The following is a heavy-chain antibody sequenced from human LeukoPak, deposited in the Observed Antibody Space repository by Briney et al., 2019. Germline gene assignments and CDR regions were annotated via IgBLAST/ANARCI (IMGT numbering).Heavy chain of an antibody. CDR1: GYTFTGYF. CDR3: ARGSGVVVAAPNWFDP. CDR2: INPNSGGT. D-gene: IGHD2-15*01. Sequence: ASVKVSCKASGYTFTGYFIHWVRQAPGQGLEWMGWINPNSGGTNYAQKFQGRVTITADKSTSTAYMELSSLRSEDTAVYYCARGSGVVVAAPNWFDPWGQGTLVTVSS. J-gene: IGHJ5*02. V-gene: IGHV1-2*02.